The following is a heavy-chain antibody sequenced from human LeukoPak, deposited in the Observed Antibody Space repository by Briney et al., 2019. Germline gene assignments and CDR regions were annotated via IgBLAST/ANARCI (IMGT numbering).Heavy chain of an antibody. J-gene: IGHJ6*04. D-gene: IGHD3-10*01. Sequence: GGSLRLSCAASGFMFNSYGMFWVRQAPGKGLQWVSYISSSESSKYNAESVRGRFTTSRDNAKRSLYLQMNSLRVEDTAVYYCVRDHLRNYYGSGSYFGNYGMDVWGKGTTVTVSS. V-gene: IGHV3-21*01. CDR3: VRDHLRNYYGSGSYFGNYGMDV. CDR1: GFMFNSYG. CDR2: ISSSESSK.